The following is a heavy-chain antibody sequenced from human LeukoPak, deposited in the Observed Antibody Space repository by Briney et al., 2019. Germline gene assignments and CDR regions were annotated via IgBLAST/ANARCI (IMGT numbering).Heavy chain of an antibody. Sequence: GASVKVSCKASGYTFTGYYMHWVRQAPGQGLEWMGWINLNSGGTNYAQKFQGRVTMTRDTSISTAYMELSRLRSDDTAVYYCARKPYQPLSGFDYWGQGTLVTVSS. CDR3: ARKPYQPLSGFDY. CDR2: INLNSGGT. V-gene: IGHV1-2*02. J-gene: IGHJ4*02. D-gene: IGHD2-2*01. CDR1: GYTFTGYY.